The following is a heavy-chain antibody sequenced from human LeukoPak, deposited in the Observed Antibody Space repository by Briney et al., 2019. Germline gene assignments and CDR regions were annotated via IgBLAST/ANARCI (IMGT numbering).Heavy chain of an antibody. D-gene: IGHD3-10*01. CDR3: ARRYYGSGIYHFNY. Sequence: PSETLSLTCTVSGASISSYYRSWIRQPPGKGLEWIGYIYYSGSTNYNPSLKSRVTISVDTSKNQLSLKLSSVTAADTAVYYCARRYYGSGIYHFNYGAQGTLVTVSP. CDR2: IYYSGST. CDR1: GASISSYY. V-gene: IGHV4-59*01. J-gene: IGHJ4*02.